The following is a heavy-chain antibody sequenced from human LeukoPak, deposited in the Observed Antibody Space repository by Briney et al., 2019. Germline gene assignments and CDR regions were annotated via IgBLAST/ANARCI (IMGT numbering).Heavy chain of an antibody. J-gene: IGHJ4*02. Sequence: GGSLRLSCAASGFTFSSYAMHWVRQAPGKGLEWVAVISYDGSNKYYADSVKGRFTISRDNSKNTLYLQMNSLRAEDTAVYYCAREGGYSGSYRDCCFDYWGQGTLVTVSS. CDR3: AREGGYSGSYRDCCFDY. CDR1: GFTFSSYA. CDR2: ISYDGSNK. D-gene: IGHD1-26*01. V-gene: IGHV3-30*04.